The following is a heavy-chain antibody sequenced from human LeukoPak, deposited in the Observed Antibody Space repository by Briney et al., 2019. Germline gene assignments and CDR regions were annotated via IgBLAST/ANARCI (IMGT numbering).Heavy chain of an antibody. D-gene: IGHD2-8*02. CDR1: DGSISSNSYY. V-gene: IGHV4-61*02. J-gene: IGHJ6*03. Sequence: PSETLPLTCTVSDGSISSNSYYWGWIRQPAGKGLEWIGRVFFNGRTNYNPSLQSRVTISADTSKNQFSLSLSSVTAADTAVYFCARLVVITPYYNHYMDAWGEGTTVTVSS. CDR3: ARLVVITPYYNHYMDA. CDR2: VFFNGRT.